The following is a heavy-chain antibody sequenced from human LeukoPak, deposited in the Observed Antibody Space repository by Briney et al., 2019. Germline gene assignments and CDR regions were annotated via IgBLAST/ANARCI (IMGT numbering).Heavy chain of an antibody. CDR2: ISYDGSNK. D-gene: IGHD1-26*01. CDR3: AKLSLGATTDY. Sequence: GGSLRLSCAASGFTFSSYSMNWVRQAPGKGLEWVAVISYDGSNKYYADSVKGRFTISRDNSKNTLYLQMNSLRAEDTAVYYCAKLSLGATTDYWGQGTLVTVSS. J-gene: IGHJ4*02. CDR1: GFTFSSYS. V-gene: IGHV3-30*18.